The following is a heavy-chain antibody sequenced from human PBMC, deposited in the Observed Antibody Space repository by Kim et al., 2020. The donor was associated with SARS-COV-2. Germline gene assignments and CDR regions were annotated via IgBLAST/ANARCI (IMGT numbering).Heavy chain of an antibody. J-gene: IGHJ4*02. Sequence: TTNYAQKLQGRGTMTTDTSTSTAYMELRSLRSGDTAVYYCARQGRFGDFDYWGQGTLVTVSS. D-gene: IGHD3-10*01. V-gene: IGHV1-18*01. CDR2: TT. CDR3: ARQGRFGDFDY.